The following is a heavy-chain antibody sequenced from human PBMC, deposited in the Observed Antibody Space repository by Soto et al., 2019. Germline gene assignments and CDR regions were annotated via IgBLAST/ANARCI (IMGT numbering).Heavy chain of an antibody. D-gene: IGHD3-10*01. Sequence: GGSLRLSCAASGFTFSNAWMSWVRQAPGKGLEWVGRLKSKTDGGTTDYAAPVKGRFTISRDDSKNTLYLQMNSLKTEDTAVYNCTIGLVRGPDHYYYGREVWGQGTTITVSS. CDR3: TIGLVRGPDHYYYGREV. CDR2: LKSKTDGGTT. CDR1: GFTFSNAW. J-gene: IGHJ6*02. V-gene: IGHV3-15*01.